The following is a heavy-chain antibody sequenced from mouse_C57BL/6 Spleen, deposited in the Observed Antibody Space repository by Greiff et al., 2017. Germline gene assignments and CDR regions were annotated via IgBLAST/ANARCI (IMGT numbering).Heavy chain of an antibody. Sequence: QVQLKESGAELVRPGASVKLSCKASGYTFTDYYINWVKQRPGQGLEWIARIYPGSGNTYYNEKFKGKATLTAEKSSSTAYMQLSSLTSEDSAVYFCARMDYGRHYFDYWGQGTTLTVSS. CDR3: ARMDYGRHYFDY. V-gene: IGHV1-76*01. CDR2: IYPGSGNT. D-gene: IGHD1-1*01. CDR1: GYTFTDYY. J-gene: IGHJ2*01.